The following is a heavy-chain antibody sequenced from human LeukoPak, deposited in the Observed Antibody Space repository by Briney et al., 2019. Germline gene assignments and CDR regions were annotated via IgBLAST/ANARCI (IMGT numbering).Heavy chain of an antibody. CDR3: ARMGIVGATDWFDP. Sequence: WVTLSLTCTVSGGSISSSSYYWGWVRRPPGKGRDWIGSIYYSGSTYYNPSLKSRVTISVDTSKIQFSLKLSSVTAADTAVYYCARMGIVGATDWFDPWGQGTLVTVSS. J-gene: IGHJ5*02. V-gene: IGHV4-39*01. CDR1: GGSISSSSYY. CDR2: IYYSGST. D-gene: IGHD1-26*01.